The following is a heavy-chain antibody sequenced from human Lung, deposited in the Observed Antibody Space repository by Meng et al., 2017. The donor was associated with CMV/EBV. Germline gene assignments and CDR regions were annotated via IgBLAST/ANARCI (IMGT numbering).Heavy chain of an antibody. J-gene: IGHJ4*02. CDR3: AWGVVTPGY. CDR2: ISYDGSNK. CDR1: GFTFSNYA. Sequence: SXRLSCAASGFTFSNYAMHWVRQAPGKGLEWVAVISYDGSNKYFADSVKGRFTISRDNSKNTLYLQMNSLRAEDTAVYYCAWGVVTPGYRGQGTLVTVSS. D-gene: IGHD4-23*01. V-gene: IGHV3-30*04.